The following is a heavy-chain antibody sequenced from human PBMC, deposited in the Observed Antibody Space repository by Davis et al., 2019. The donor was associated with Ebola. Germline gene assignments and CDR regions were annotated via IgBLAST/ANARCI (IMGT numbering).Heavy chain of an antibody. Sequence: SETLSLTCTVSGGSISSGGYYWSWIRQPPGKGLEWIGYIYYSGSTNYNPSLKSRVTISVDTSKNQFSLKLSSVTAADTAVYYCARHGGSSGTVALIVWGQGTMVTVSS. D-gene: IGHD3-22*01. J-gene: IGHJ3*01. CDR3: ARHGGSSGTVALIV. V-gene: IGHV4-61*08. CDR2: IYYSGST. CDR1: GGSISSGGYY.